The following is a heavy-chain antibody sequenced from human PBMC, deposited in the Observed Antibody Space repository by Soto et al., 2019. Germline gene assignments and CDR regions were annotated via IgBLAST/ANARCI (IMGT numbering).Heavy chain of an antibody. CDR3: AGVTRSRFFSLIPSTPI. CDR1: GFTFSSYS. V-gene: IGHV3-48*02. D-gene: IGHD2-2*01. J-gene: IGHJ4*02. CDR2: ISSSSSTI. Sequence: EVQLVESGGGLVQPGGSLRLSCAASGFTFSSYSMNWVRQAPGKGLEWVSYISSSSSTIYYADSVKGRFTISRDKAKKSLYRQMYGLKHEVTALYFCAGVTRSRFFSLIPSTPIWCRETLVTVSS.